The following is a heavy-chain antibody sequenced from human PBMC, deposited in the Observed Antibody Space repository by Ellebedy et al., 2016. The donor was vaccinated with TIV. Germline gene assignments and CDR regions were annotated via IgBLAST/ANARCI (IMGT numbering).Heavy chain of an antibody. D-gene: IGHD2-21*02. V-gene: IGHV3-23*01. CDR3: AKSRVGSCGGDSSGDY. CDR1: GFTFSTND. CDR2: ISGRDGTT. J-gene: IGHJ4*02. Sequence: GESLKISCAASGFTFSTNDMTWVRQAPGKGLEWISGISGRDGTTYYADSVKGRFTISRDYSTNTLYLQMNSLRAEDSAVYYCAKSRVGSCGGDSSGDYWGQGTLVTVSS.